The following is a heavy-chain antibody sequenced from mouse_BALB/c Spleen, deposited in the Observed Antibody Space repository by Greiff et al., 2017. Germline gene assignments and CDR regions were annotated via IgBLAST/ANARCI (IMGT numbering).Heavy chain of an antibody. D-gene: IGHD1-2*01. V-gene: IGHV2-9*02. CDR2: IWAGGST. CDR3: ARGGYGYYYAMDY. Sequence: VKVVESGPGLVAPSQSLSITCTVSGFSLTSYGVHWVRQPPGKGLEWLGVIWAGGSTNYNSALMSRLSISKDNSKSQVFLKMNSLQTDDTAMYYCARGGYGYYYAMDYRGQGTSVTVSS. CDR1: GFSLTSYG. J-gene: IGHJ4*01.